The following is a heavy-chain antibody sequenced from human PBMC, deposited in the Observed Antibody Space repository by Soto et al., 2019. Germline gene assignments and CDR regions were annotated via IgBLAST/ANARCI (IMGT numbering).Heavy chain of an antibody. Sequence: SETLSLTCTVSGGSISGYYWSWIRQPPGKGLEWIGNVYYSGGAKYNPSVKRRVSISVNTSKNQFSLNLSSVTAADAAVYYCTRDGDGRMTTNPYYYYGMDVWGPGITVTVSS. CDR3: TRDGDGRMTTNPYYYYGMDV. D-gene: IGHD2-21*02. CDR2: VYYSGGA. CDR1: GGSISGYY. V-gene: IGHV4-59*12. J-gene: IGHJ6*02.